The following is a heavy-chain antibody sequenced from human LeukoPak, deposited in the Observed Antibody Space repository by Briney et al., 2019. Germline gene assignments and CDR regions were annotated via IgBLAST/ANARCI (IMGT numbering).Heavy chain of an antibody. J-gene: IGHJ6*03. CDR1: GFTFDNYA. Sequence: PGGSLTLSCAASGFTFDNYAMHWVRQAPEKGLEWVSGISWNSGNIGSADSVKGRFTISRDNAKNSLYLQMNSLRAEDTAVYYCARSARRDGYNFDYYYMDVWGKGTTVTISS. V-gene: IGHV3-9*01. D-gene: IGHD5-24*01. CDR3: ARSARRDGYNFDYYYMDV. CDR2: ISWNSGNI.